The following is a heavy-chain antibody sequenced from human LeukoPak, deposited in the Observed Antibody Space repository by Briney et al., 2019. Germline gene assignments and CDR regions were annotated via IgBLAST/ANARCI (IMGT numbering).Heavy chain of an antibody. D-gene: IGHD2-15*01. V-gene: IGHV3-48*03. CDR3: ASLGDIVVVVADNAFDI. J-gene: IGHJ3*02. CDR1: GFTFSSYE. CDR2: ISSSGSNI. Sequence: PGGSLRLSCAASGFTFSSYEMNWVRQAPGKGLEWVSYISSSGSNIYYADSVKGRFTISRDNAKNSLYLQMNSLRAEDTAVYYCASLGDIVVVVADNAFDIWGQGTMVTVSS.